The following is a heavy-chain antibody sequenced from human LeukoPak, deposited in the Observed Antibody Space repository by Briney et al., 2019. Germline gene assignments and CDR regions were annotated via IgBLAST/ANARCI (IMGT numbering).Heavy chain of an antibody. D-gene: IGHD6-19*01. CDR1: GFTFISYW. J-gene: IGHJ4*02. Sequence: PGGSLRLSCAASGFTFISYWMSWVRQAPGKGLEWVANIKQEGSEKYYVDSVKGRLTISRDNAKNSQYLAMNSLRPEDTSVYYCARDRPRPWLVLDYWGQGTLVTVSS. CDR2: IKQEGSEK. V-gene: IGHV3-7*01. CDR3: ARDRPRPWLVLDY.